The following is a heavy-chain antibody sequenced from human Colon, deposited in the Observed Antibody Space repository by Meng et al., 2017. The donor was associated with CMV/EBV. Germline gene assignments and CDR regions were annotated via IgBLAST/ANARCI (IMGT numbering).Heavy chain of an antibody. D-gene: IGHD5-12*01. V-gene: IGHV1-8*01. J-gene: IGHJ4*02. Sequence: QVQLVQSGAEVKKPGASVKVSCKASGYTFTSYDINWVRQATGQGLEWMGWMNPNSGNTGYAQKFQGRVTMTRNTSISTDYMELSGLRSEDTAVYYCARENSGYDNRRGFDYWGQGTLVTVSS. CDR1: GYTFTSYD. CDR3: ARENSGYDNRRGFDY. CDR2: MNPNSGNT.